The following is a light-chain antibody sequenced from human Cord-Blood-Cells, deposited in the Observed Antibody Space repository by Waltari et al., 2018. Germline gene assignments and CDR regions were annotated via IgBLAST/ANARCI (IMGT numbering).Light chain of an antibody. J-gene: IGLJ3*02. CDR1: SSDVGGYNY. Sequence: QSALTQPPSASGSPGQSVTISCTGTSSDVGGYNYVSWYQQHPGKAPKLMIYEVSKRPAGVPDHFSGSKSGNTASLTVSELQAEEEADYYCSSYAGSSDLVFGGGTKLTVL. CDR2: EVS. V-gene: IGLV2-8*01. CDR3: SSYAGSSDLV.